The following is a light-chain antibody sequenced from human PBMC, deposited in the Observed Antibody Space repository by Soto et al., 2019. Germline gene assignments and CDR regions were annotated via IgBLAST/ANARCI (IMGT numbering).Light chain of an antibody. Sequence: EIVLTQSPGALSLSPGERTPLSCRASQSVSSSYLAWYQQKPGQAPRLLIYGASSRATGIPDRFSGSGSGTDFTLTISRLDPEDFAVYYCQQYGSSASFGQGTKVDIK. CDR3: QQYGSSAS. CDR2: GAS. J-gene: IGKJ1*01. CDR1: QSVSSSY. V-gene: IGKV3-20*01.